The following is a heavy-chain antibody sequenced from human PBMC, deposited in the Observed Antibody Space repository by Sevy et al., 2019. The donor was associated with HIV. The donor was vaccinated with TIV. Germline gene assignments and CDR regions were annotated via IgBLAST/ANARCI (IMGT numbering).Heavy chain of an antibody. CDR2: ISWDGGST. J-gene: IGHJ4*02. V-gene: IGHV3-43D*03. CDR3: AKGYYYDSSGYRDLDY. Sequence: GGSLRLSCAASGFTFDDYAMHWVRQAPGKGLEWVSLISWDGGSTYYADSVKGRFTISRDNSKNSLYLQMNSLRAEDTALYYCAKGYYYDSSGYRDLDYWGQGTLVTVSS. D-gene: IGHD3-22*01. CDR1: GFTFDDYA.